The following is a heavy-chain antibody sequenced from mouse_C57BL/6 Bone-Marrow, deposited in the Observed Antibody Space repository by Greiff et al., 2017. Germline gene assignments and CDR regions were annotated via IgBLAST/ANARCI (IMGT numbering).Heavy chain of an antibody. CDR3: SRQVTTVLATKYFDV. V-gene: IGHV5-9*01. D-gene: IGHD1-1*01. CDR2: ISGGGGNT. J-gene: IGHJ1*03. CDR1: GFTFSSYT. Sequence: EVKVEESGGGLVKPGGSLKLSCAASGFTFSSYTMSWVRQTPEKRLQWVAAISGGGGNTYSPDSVEGRFTISRDNDKNILYLQMSSLRSEDTALYYCSRQVTTVLATKYFDVWGTGTTVTVSS.